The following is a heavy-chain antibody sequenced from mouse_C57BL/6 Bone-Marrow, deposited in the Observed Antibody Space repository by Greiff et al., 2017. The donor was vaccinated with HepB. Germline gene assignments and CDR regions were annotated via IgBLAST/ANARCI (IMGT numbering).Heavy chain of an antibody. CDR3: ARSTMVTTRAWFAY. CDR1: GYTFTSYW. V-gene: IGHV1-69*01. CDR2: IDPSDSYT. Sequence: QVQLKQPGAELVMPGASVKLSCKASGYTFTSYWMHWVKQRPGQGLEWIGEIDPSDSYTNYNQKFKGKSTLTVDKSSSTAYMQLSSLTSEDSAVYYCARSTMVTTRAWFAYWGQGTLVTVSA. D-gene: IGHD2-2*01. J-gene: IGHJ3*01.